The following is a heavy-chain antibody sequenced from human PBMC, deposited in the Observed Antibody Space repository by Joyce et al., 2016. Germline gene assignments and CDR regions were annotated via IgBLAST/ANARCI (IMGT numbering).Heavy chain of an antibody. CDR2: INPNGGSA. V-gene: IGHV1-46*01. Sequence: QVQLVQSGAEVKKPGASVRVSCKASGYTFTNYTVHWGRQAPGHGLEWMGIINPNGGSASCAQKFQGRVTRTRDTSTSTVYMELSSLRYEDMALYYCARVRSGGENWWSFDLWGRGTLVIVSS. CDR1: GYTFTNYT. D-gene: IGHD3-10*01. J-gene: IGHJ2*01. CDR3: ARVRSGGENWWSFDL.